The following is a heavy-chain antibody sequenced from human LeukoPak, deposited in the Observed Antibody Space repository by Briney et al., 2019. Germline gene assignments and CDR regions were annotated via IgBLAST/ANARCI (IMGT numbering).Heavy chain of an antibody. CDR2: ITTSGSTI. V-gene: IGHV3-48*03. Sequence: PGGSLRLSCAASGFTFSSYEMNWVRQAPGKGLEWVSYITTSGSTIYYADSVKGRFTISRDNAKNSLYLQMNSLRAEDTAVYYCARGYGDYAPRFFEYWGHGTLVTVSS. D-gene: IGHD4-17*01. J-gene: IGHJ4*01. CDR3: ARGYGDYAPRFFEY. CDR1: GFTFSSYE.